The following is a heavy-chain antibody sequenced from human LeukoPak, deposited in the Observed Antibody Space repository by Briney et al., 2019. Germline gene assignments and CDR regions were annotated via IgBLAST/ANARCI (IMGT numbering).Heavy chain of an antibody. J-gene: IGHJ4*02. CDR2: ISWNSGSI. V-gene: IGHV3-9*01. CDR1: GFTFYDYA. D-gene: IGHD6-19*01. CDR3: AKGSSIAVAGTWLDY. Sequence: GGSLRLSCAASGFTFYDYAMHWVRQAPGKGLEWVSGISWNSGSIDYADSVRGRFTISRDNAKNSLYLQMNSLRAEDTALYYCAKGSSIAVAGTWLDYWGQGTLVTVSS.